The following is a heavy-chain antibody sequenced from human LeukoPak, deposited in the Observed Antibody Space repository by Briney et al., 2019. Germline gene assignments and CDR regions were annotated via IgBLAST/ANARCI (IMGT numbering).Heavy chain of an antibody. D-gene: IGHD5-24*01. CDR1: GFTFSSYA. CDR2: ISYDGSNK. J-gene: IGHJ4*02. Sequence: GGSLRLSRASSGFTFSSYAMHWVRQAPGKGLEWVAVISYDGSNKYYAESVKGRFTISRDNSKNTLYLQMNSLRAEDTAVYYCARGGDGYSPYFDYWGQGTLVTVSS. V-gene: IGHV3-30-3*01. CDR3: ARGGDGYSPYFDY.